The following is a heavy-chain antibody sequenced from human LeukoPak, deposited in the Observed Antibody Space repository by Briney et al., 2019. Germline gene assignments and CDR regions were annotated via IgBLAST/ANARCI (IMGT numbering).Heavy chain of an antibody. Sequence: TVKVSCKGSGGAFCSYAISGGRHAPGQGLECMGGIIPIFGTANYAQKFPGRVRITTDESTSTAYMELSSLRSEDTAVYYCARDRDYSDSSGYYYWGQGTLVTVSS. D-gene: IGHD3-22*01. CDR3: ARDRDYSDSSGYYY. J-gene: IGHJ4*02. CDR2: IIPIFGTA. CDR1: GGAFCSYA. V-gene: IGHV1-69*05.